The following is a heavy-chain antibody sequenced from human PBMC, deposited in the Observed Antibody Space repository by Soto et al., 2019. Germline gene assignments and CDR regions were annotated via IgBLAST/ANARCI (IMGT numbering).Heavy chain of an antibody. D-gene: IGHD3-22*01. CDR1: GGSISSSSYY. J-gene: IGHJ3*02. Sequence: SETLSLTCTVSGGSISSSSYYWGWIRQPPGKGLEWIGSTYYSGSTYYNPSLKSRVTISVDTSKNQFSLKLSSVTAADTAVYYCARQSYYDSSDEDAFDIGGQGTMVTVSS. V-gene: IGHV4-39*01. CDR2: TYYSGST. CDR3: ARQSYYDSSDEDAFDI.